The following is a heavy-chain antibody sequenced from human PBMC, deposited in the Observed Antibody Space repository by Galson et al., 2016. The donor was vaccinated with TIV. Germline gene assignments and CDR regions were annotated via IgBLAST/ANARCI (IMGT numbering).Heavy chain of an antibody. V-gene: IGHV3-30*18. CDR2: ISYDGSSK. CDR1: GFTFNSHG. Sequence: SLRLSCAASGFTFNSHGMHWVRQAPGKGLEWMAVISYDGSSKYYADSVRGRFTISRDSSKNTLYLQMKSLRVEDTSVYYCSKKRLKFWSIRLHSFDYWGQGTLVTASS. CDR3: SKKRLKFWSIRLHSFDY. D-gene: IGHD3-3*01. J-gene: IGHJ4*02.